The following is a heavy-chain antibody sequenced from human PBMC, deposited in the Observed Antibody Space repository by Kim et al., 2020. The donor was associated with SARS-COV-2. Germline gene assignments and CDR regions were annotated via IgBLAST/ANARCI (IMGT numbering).Heavy chain of an antibody. V-gene: IGHV1-69*13. J-gene: IGHJ4*02. D-gene: IGHD2-15*01. Sequence: SVKVSCKASGGTFSSYAISWVRQAPGQGLEWMGGIIPIFGTANYAQKFQGRVTITADESTSTAYMELSSLRSEDTAVYYCARDLCSGGSCQLDYWGQGTLVTVSS. CDR3: ARDLCSGGSCQLDY. CDR1: GGTFSSYA. CDR2: IIPIFGTA.